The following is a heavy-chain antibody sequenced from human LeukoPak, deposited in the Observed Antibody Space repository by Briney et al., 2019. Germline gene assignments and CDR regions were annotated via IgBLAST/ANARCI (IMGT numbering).Heavy chain of an antibody. CDR1: GGSISSYY. J-gene: IGHJ4*02. D-gene: IGHD2-15*01. CDR2: IYTSGST. CDR3: ARDTPTAYCSGGTCYFDY. V-gene: IGHV4-4*07. Sequence: PSETLSLTCTVSGGSISSYYWSWIRQPAGKGLEWIGRIYTSGSTNYNPSLKSRVTISLDGSKNQFSLKLSSVTAADTAVYYCARDTPTAYCSGGTCYFDYWGQGTLVTVSS.